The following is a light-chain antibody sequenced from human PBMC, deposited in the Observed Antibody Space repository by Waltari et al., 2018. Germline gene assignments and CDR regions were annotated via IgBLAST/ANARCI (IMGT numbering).Light chain of an antibody. Sequence: IVLTQSPGTLSLSPGERVTLSCRASQSVSKYLARYQQRPGQAPRLLIYAASTRATGIPDRFSGSGFGTDFSLTISRLEPEDFAVYYCQNHERLPATFGQGTKVEIK. V-gene: IGKV3-20*01. CDR2: AAS. J-gene: IGKJ1*01. CDR1: QSVSKY. CDR3: QNHERLPAT.